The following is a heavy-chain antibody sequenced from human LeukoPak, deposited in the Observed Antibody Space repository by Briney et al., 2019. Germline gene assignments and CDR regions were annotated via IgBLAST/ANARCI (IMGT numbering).Heavy chain of an antibody. Sequence: GSSLKVSCKASGGTFSSYAISWVRQAPGQGLEWMGGIIPIFGTANYAQKFQGRVTITADESTSTAYMELSSLRSEDTAVYYCARGEAPGTVFGGMAVWGQGTAVTVSS. D-gene: IGHD3-16*01. CDR3: ARGEAPGTVFGGMAV. CDR2: IIPIFGTA. J-gene: IGHJ6*02. CDR1: GGTFSSYA. V-gene: IGHV1-69*01.